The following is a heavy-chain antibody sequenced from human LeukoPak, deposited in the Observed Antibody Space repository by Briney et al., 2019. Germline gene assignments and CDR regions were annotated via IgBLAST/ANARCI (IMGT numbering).Heavy chain of an antibody. Sequence: PGGSLRLSCAASGFTFSSYSMNWVRQTPGKGLEWVAVISYDGSNKYYADSVKGRFTISRDNSKNTLYLQMNSLRPEDTAVYYCAKDKLQLLILDYFDYWGQGTLVTVSS. CDR3: AKDKLQLLILDYFDY. CDR1: GFTFSSYS. J-gene: IGHJ4*02. V-gene: IGHV3-30*18. CDR2: ISYDGSNK. D-gene: IGHD4-11*01.